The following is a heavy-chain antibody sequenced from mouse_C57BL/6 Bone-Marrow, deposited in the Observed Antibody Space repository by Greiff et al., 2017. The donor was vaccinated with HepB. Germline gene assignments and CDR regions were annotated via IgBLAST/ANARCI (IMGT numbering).Heavy chain of an antibody. J-gene: IGHJ3*01. CDR2: IYPRSGNT. CDR3: ARRWLLRGIAY. CDR1: GYTFTSYG. V-gene: IGHV1-81*01. Sequence: QVQLQQSGAELARPGASVKLSCKASGYTFTSYGISWVKQRTGQGLEWIGEIYPRSGNTYYNEKFKGKATLTADKSSSTAYMELRSLTSADSAVYFCARRWLLRGIAYWGQGTLVTVSA. D-gene: IGHD2-3*01.